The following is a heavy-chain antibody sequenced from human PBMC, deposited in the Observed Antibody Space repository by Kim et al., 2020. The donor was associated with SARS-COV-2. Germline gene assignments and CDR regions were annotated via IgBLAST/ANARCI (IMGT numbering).Heavy chain of an antibody. J-gene: IGHJ3*02. CDR2: IWYDGSNK. CDR3: AREFSKDYDRAFDI. Sequence: GGSLRLSCAASGFTFSSYGMHWVRQAPGKGLEWVAVIWYDGSNKYYADSVKGRFTISRDNSKNTLYLQMNSLRAEDTAVYYCAREFSKDYDRAFDIWGQGTMVTVSS. D-gene: IGHD3-22*01. CDR1: GFTFSSYG. V-gene: IGHV3-33*01.